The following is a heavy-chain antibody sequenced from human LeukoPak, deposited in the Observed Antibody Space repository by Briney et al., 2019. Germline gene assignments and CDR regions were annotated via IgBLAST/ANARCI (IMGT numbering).Heavy chain of an antibody. CDR1: GGSFSGYY. J-gene: IGHJ6*03. CDR3: ARVPPTVTTTNYYYYYYMDV. V-gene: IGHV4-34*01. D-gene: IGHD4-17*01. CDR2: INHSGST. Sequence: SETLSLTCAVYGGSFSGYYWSWIRQPPGKGLEWIGEINHSGSTNYNPSLKSRVTISVDTSKNQLSLKLSSVTAADTAVYYCARVPPTVTTTNYYYYYYMDVWGKGTTVTVSS.